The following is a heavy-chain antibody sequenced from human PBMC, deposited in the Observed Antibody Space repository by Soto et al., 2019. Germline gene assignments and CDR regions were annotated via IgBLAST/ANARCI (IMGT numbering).Heavy chain of an antibody. CDR2: IYYSGST. CDR3: ARHISDYDFWSGYYTRGGNWFDL. D-gene: IGHD3-3*01. V-gene: IGHV4-39*01. CDR1: GGSISSSSYY. Sequence: SETLSLTCTVSGGSISSSSYYWGWIRQPPGKGLEWIGSIYYSGSTYYNPSLKSRVTISVDTSKNQFSLKLSSVTAADTAVYYCARHISDYDFWSGYYTRGGNWFDLWGQGTLVTVSS. J-gene: IGHJ5*02.